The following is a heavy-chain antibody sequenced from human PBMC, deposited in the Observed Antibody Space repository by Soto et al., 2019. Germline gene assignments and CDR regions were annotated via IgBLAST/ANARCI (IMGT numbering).Heavy chain of an antibody. J-gene: IGHJ4*02. D-gene: IGHD1-26*01. Sequence: EVQLVESGGALVEPGGSLRLSCAASGFTFNNARMSWVRQAPGKGLDWVGHIDGGKTDFAAPVEGRFTFSRDDSRNTLFLQMNSLKTEDTGVYYCTSNAAAKVGTLSYWGQGTLVTVSS. CDR1: GFTFNNAR. CDR2: IDGGKT. CDR3: TSNAAAKVGTLSY. V-gene: IGHV3-15*02.